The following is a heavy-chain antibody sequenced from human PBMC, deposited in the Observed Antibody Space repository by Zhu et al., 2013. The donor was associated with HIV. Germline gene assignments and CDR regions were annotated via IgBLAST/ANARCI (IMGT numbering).Heavy chain of an antibody. V-gene: IGHV4-38-2*02. D-gene: IGHD3-9*01. CDR3: ARKGSDWSADWYFDL. CDR2: MYHSGST. CDR1: GYSISSGYY. Sequence: QVQLQESGPGLVKPSETLSLTCSVTGYSISSGYYWGWIRQPPGKGLEWIGSMYHSGSTYYNPSLRSRLTISVDTSKNQFSLKLSSVTAADTAVYYCARKGSDWSADWYFDLWGLAPWSLSPQ. J-gene: IGHJ2*01.